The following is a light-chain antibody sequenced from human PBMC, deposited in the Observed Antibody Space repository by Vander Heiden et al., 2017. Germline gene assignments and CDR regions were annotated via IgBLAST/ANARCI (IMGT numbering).Light chain of an antibody. Sequence: DIQMTQSPSTLSASVRDRVTITFRASQSISSWLAWYQQKPGKAPKLLIYKASSLESGVPSRFSGSGSGTEFTLTISSLQPDDFATYYCKQYNSYSPVTFGQGTRLEIK. CDR2: KAS. CDR3: KQYNSYSPVT. CDR1: QSISSW. J-gene: IGKJ5*01. V-gene: IGKV1-5*03.